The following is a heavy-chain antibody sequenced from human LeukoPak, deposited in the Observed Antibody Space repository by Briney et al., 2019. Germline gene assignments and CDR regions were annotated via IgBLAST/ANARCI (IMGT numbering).Heavy chain of an antibody. Sequence: SETLSLTCTVSGGSISSYYWSWIRQSPGKGLEWIGYIYYGGSTDYNPSLKSRVTISKDTSKTQFSLRLSSVTAADTAVYYCARGGGVTYYDSTGFLWYFDYWGQGTLVTVSS. CDR1: GGSISSYY. D-gene: IGHD3-22*01. J-gene: IGHJ4*02. CDR2: IYYGGST. V-gene: IGHV4-59*01. CDR3: ARGGGVTYYDSTGFLWYFDY.